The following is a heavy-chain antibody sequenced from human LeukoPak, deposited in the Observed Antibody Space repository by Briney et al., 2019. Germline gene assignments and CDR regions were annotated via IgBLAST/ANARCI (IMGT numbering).Heavy chain of an antibody. CDR3: ARSTCSGGSCSIDY. J-gene: IGHJ4*02. Sequence: SETLSLTCTVSGGSISSYYWSWIRQPPGKGLEWIGYIYYSGSTNYNPSLKSRVTISVDTSKNQFSLKLCSVTAADTAVYYCARSTCSGGSCSIDYWGQGTLVTVSS. V-gene: IGHV4-59*01. CDR2: IYYSGST. CDR1: GGSISSYY. D-gene: IGHD2-15*01.